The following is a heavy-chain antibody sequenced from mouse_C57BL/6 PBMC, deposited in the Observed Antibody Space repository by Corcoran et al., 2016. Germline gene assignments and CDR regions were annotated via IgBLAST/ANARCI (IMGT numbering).Heavy chain of an antibody. J-gene: IGHJ1*03. Sequence: QIQLVQSGPELKKPGETVKISCKASGYTFTTYGMSWVKQAPGKGLKWMGWINTYSGVPTYADDFQGRCAFSLETSASTAYLTNNNLKNEDTATDYWSTTPGTVVATRYFVVGGTGTTVTVSA. D-gene: IGHD1-1*01. CDR1: GYTFTTYG. CDR2: INTYSGVP. V-gene: IGHV9-3*01. CDR3: STTPGTVVATRYFVV.